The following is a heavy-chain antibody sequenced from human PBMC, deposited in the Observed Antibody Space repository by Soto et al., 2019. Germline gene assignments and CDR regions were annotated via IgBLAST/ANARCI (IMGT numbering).Heavy chain of an antibody. Sequence: SETLSLTCAVYGGSFSGCYWSWIRQPPGKGLEWIGEINHSGSTNYNPSLKSRVTISVDTSKNQFSLKLSSVTAADTAVYYCARGRGCSGGSCLRFDYWGQGTLVNVSS. J-gene: IGHJ4*02. CDR1: GGSFSGCY. V-gene: IGHV4-34*01. CDR3: ARGRGCSGGSCLRFDY. CDR2: INHSGST. D-gene: IGHD2-15*01.